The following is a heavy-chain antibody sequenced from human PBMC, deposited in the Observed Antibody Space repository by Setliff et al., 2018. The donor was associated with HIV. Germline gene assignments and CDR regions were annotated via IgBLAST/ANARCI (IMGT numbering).Heavy chain of an antibody. Sequence: SETMSLTCTVSGYSISSGYYWGWIRQPPGKGLERIGSIYHSGSTYYNPSLKSRITISVDTSKNLFSLKLSSVTAAYTAVYYCARAMRGVVVTNMYYYYCMDVWGQGTTVTVSS. CDR1: GYSISSGYY. V-gene: IGHV4-38-2*02. CDR2: IYHSGST. J-gene: IGHJ6*02. CDR3: ARAMRGVVVTNMYYYYCMDV. D-gene: IGHD2-21*02.